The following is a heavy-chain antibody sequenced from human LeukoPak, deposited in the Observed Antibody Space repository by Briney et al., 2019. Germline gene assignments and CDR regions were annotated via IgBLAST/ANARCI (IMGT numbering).Heavy chain of an antibody. J-gene: IGHJ4*02. D-gene: IGHD6-13*01. CDR3: ARGSSWYVNYFDY. Sequence: PGGSLRLSCAASGFTFSDYYMSWIRQAPGKGLEWVSYISSSGSTIYYADSVKGRFTISRDNAKNSLYLQMNSLRAEDTAVYYRARGSSWYVNYFDYWGQGTLVTVSS. V-gene: IGHV3-11*01. CDR1: GFTFSDYY. CDR2: ISSSGSTI.